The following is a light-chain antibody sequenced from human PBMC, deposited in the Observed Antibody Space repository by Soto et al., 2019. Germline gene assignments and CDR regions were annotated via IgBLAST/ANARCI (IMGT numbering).Light chain of an antibody. CDR3: SPYTSSSTLYV. CDR1: SSDVGGYNY. J-gene: IGLJ1*01. V-gene: IGLV2-14*01. CDR2: EVS. Sequence: QSALTQPASVSGSPGQSITISCTGTSSDVGGYNYVSWYQQHPGKAPKLMIYEVSNRPSGVPNRFSGSKSGNTASLTISGLQAADEADYYCSPYTSSSTLYVFGTGTKVTVL.